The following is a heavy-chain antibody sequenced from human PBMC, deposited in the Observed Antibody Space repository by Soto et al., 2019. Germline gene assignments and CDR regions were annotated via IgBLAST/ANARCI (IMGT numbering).Heavy chain of an antibody. CDR1: GGTFSSYT. J-gene: IGHJ4*02. Sequence: GASAKLSCKASGGTFSSYTISWVRQAPGQGLEWMGRIIPILGIANYAQKFQGRVTITADKSTSTAYMELSSLRSEDTAVYYCARDYGDYGFLDYWGQGTLVTVSS. CDR3: ARDYGDYGFLDY. D-gene: IGHD4-17*01. CDR2: IIPILGIA. V-gene: IGHV1-69*04.